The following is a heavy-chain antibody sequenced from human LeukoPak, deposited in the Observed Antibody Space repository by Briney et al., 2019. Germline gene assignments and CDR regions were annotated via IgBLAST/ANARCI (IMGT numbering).Heavy chain of an antibody. Sequence: KTSETLSLTCTVSGGSINFYYWNWIRQPAGKGLEWIGRIYSTGSTNYSPSLKSRVTMSVDKSKNQFSLKLNSVTAADTAVYYCARASSGYDYGGYYFDYWGQGTLVTVSS. CDR1: GGSINFYY. CDR3: ARASSGYDYGGYYFDY. D-gene: IGHD5-12*01. J-gene: IGHJ4*02. CDR2: IYSTGST. V-gene: IGHV4-4*07.